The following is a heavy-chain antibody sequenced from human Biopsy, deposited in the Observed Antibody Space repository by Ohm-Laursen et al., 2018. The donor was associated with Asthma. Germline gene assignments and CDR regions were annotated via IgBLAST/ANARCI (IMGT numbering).Heavy chain of an antibody. V-gene: IGHV3-21*01. D-gene: IGHD3-10*01. Sequence: GSLRLSCTAPGFDLRDYTMNWVRQAPGKGLEWVASISSLSRYIYHATSLRGRFTISRDNAKRSLYLQMDSLRGDDTAVYYCSRDFTIGSGSPFHFWGRGTLVTVSS. CDR3: SRDFTIGSGSPFHF. CDR1: GFDLRDYT. J-gene: IGHJ4*02. CDR2: ISSLSRYI.